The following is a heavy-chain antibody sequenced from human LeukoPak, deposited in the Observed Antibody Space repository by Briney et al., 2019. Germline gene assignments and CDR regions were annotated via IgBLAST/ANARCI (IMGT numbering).Heavy chain of an antibody. Sequence: ASVKVSCKASGYTFTSNYMHWVRQAPGQGLEWMGIINPSGGTTTYAQKFQGRVTMTRDTSTSTAYMELSRLRSDDTAVYYCARDMSSSWPVLSFPDAFDIWGQGTMVTVSS. CDR1: GYTFTSNY. J-gene: IGHJ3*02. CDR2: INPSGGTT. CDR3: ARDMSSSWPVLSFPDAFDI. D-gene: IGHD6-13*01. V-gene: IGHV1-46*01.